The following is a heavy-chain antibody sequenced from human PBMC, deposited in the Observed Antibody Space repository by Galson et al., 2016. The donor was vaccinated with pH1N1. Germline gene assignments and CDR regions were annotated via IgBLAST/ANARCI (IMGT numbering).Heavy chain of an antibody. CDR3: AKCEGYDNVIYDSSKGGSDY. Sequence: FLRLSCAASGFILSNYGMHWIRQVPGKGLEWVAFIRYDGTKIYYLDSVKGRFSISRDNSKNTLYLHLNRLRDNDSGVYNCAKCEGYDNVIYDSSKGGSDYWGPGTPVTVSS. D-gene: IGHD3-16*01. CDR1: GFILSNYG. J-gene: IGHJ4*02. V-gene: IGHV3-30*02. CDR2: IRYDGTKI.